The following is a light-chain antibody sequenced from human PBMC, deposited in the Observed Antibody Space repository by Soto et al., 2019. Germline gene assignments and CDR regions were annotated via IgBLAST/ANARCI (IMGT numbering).Light chain of an antibody. V-gene: IGKV3-20*01. J-gene: IGKJ1*01. CDR2: GAY. CDR1: QSVGSSY. Sequence: EIVLTQSPGTLYSSAGERATLSCRASQSVGSSYLAWYQQKPGQAPTVLIYGAYSGATGIPDRFSGSGSGSDFTLTISRLEPEDFAVYYCQNYDTSPTFGQGTKGEI. CDR3: QNYDTSPT.